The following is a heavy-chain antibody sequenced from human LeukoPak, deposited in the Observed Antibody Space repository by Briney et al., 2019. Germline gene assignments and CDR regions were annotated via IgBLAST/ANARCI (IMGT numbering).Heavy chain of an antibody. Sequence: GGSLRLSCAASGFTVRNNYMSWVRQAPGKGLEWVSLIYSGGSTYYADSVKGRFTISRDNSKNTLYLQMNSLRAADTAVYYCARDKGTSYLSSFDYWGQGTLVTVSS. CDR3: ARDKGTSYLSSFDY. D-gene: IGHD6-6*01. CDR1: GFTVRNNY. CDR2: IYSGGST. V-gene: IGHV3-66*01. J-gene: IGHJ4*02.